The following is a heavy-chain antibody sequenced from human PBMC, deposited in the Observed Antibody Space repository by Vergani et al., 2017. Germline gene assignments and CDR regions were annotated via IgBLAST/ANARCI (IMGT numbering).Heavy chain of an antibody. D-gene: IGHD2-15*01. Sequence: QVQLQESGPGLVKPSETLSLTCTVSGGSISSYYWSWIRQPAGKGLEWIGRIYTSGSTNYNPSLKSRVTMSVDTSKNQFSLKLSSVTAADTAVYYCARGVYCSGGSCYAGIYYYYXMDVWGKGTTVTVSS. CDR3: ARGVYCSGGSCYAGIYYYYXMDV. CDR1: GGSISSYY. CDR2: IYTSGST. J-gene: IGHJ6*03. V-gene: IGHV4-4*07.